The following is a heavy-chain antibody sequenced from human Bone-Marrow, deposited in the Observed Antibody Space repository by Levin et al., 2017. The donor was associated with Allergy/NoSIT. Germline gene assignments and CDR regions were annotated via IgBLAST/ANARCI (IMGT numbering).Heavy chain of an antibody. V-gene: IGHV3-23*01. CDR2: ISGSGGST. CDR3: AKDTTLGLERRPRGGNWFDP. D-gene: IGHD1-1*01. J-gene: IGHJ5*02. Sequence: GGSLRLSCAASGFTFSSYAMSWVRQAPGKGLEWVSAISGSGGSTYYADSVKGRFTISRDNSKNTLYLQMNSLRAEDTAVYYCAKDTTLGLERRPRGGNWFDPWGQGTLVTVSS. CDR1: GFTFSSYA.